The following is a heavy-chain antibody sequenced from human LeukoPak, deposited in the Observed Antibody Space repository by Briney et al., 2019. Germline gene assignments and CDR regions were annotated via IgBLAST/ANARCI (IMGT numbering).Heavy chain of an antibody. D-gene: IGHD5-12*01. J-gene: IGHJ4*02. CDR3: AKESGYDVDLEY. CDR2: INTDGGTI. CDR1: GFTFSTYW. V-gene: IGHV3-74*01. Sequence: GGSLRLSCAGSGFTFSTYWMHWVRQAPGGGLVWVSGINTDGGTISYADSVKGRFTISRDNAKNTVYLQMSSLRAEDTAVYYCAKESGYDVDLEYWGQGALVTVSS.